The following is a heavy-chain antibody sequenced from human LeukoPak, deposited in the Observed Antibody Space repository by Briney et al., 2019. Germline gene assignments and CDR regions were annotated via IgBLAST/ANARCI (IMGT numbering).Heavy chain of an antibody. D-gene: IGHD6-19*01. CDR2: IYYGGNT. CDR3: GREVLAVAGWFET. J-gene: IGHJ5*01. Sequence: ETLSLTCTVSGGSISSCYWSWIREPPGEGLEWVGYIYYGGNTNYNRSLKGRFTISVDKSKNQFSLKMNSLTAADTAVYYCGREVLAVAGWFETSGHGTLGTASS. CDR1: GGSISSCY. V-gene: IGHV4-59*12.